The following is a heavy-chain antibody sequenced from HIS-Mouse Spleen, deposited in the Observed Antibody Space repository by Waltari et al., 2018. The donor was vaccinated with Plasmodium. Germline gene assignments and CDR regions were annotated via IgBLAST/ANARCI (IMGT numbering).Heavy chain of an antibody. V-gene: IGHV3-66*01. CDR1: GFTVSSNY. D-gene: IGHD1-26*01. J-gene: IGHJ4*02. CDR3: ATPRVGGSYFDY. CDR2: IYSGGST. Sequence: EVQLVESGGGWVQPGGSPRLSCAASGFTVSSNYMSWGRQAPGKGLEWVSVIYSGGSTYYADSVKGRFTISRDNSKNTLYLQMNSLRAEDTAVYYCATPRVGGSYFDYWGQGTLVTVSS.